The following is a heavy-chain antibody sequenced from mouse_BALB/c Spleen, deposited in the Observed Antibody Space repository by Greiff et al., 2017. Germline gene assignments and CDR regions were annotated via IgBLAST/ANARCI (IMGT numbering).Heavy chain of an antibody. CDR2: IWIGGST. D-gene: IGHD3-3*01. CDR1: GFSLTSYG. CDR3: AKRGWDIYYAMDY. J-gene: IGHJ4*01. Sequence: VQLQQSGPGLVQPSQSLSITCTVSGFSLTSYGVHWVRQSPGKGLEWLGVIWIGGSTDYNAAFISRLSISKDNSKSQVFFKMNSLQANDTAIYYCAKRGWDIYYAMDYWGQGTSVTVSS. V-gene: IGHV2-2*02.